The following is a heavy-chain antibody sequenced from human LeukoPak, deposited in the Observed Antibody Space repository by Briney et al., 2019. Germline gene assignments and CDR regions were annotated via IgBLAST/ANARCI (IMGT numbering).Heavy chain of an antibody. CDR2: INSRPYGGTT. Sequence: GGSLRLFCTLSGFTHGDYAMMWVRQAPGRGREGVAFINSRPYGGTTEYAASVKGRFTIPRDDSKSIAYLQLNSLKTEDTAVYYCTRARIAGRRSFDFWGQGTLVTVSS. V-gene: IGHV3-49*04. CDR3: TRARIAGRRSFDF. CDR1: GFTHGDYA. D-gene: IGHD6-6*01. J-gene: IGHJ4*02.